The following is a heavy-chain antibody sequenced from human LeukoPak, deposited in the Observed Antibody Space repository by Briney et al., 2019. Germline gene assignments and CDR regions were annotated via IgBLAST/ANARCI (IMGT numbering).Heavy chain of an antibody. CDR2: FDPEDGET. J-gene: IGHJ6*02. V-gene: IGHV1-24*01. CDR3: ARDRFSTVTLYYYYYGMDV. CDR1: GYTLTELS. Sequence: ASVKVSCKVSGYTLTELSMHWVRQAPGKGLEWMGGFDPEDGETIYAQKFQGRVTMTEDTSTDTAYMELSSLRSDDTAVYYCARDRFSTVTLYYYYYGMDVWGQGTTVTVSS. D-gene: IGHD4-11*01.